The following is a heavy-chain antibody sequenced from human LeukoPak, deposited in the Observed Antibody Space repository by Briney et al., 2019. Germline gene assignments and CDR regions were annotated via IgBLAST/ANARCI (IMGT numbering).Heavy chain of an antibody. CDR2: ISSSSSTI. J-gene: IGHJ5*02. V-gene: IGHV3-48*04. CDR3: ARDPPLRIPRGRFDP. Sequence: SGGSRRLSCAASGFTFSSYSMNWVRQAPGKGLEWVSYISSSSSTIYYADSVKGRFTISRDNAKNSLYLQMNSLRAEDTAVYYCARDPPLRIPRGRFDPWGQGTLVTVSS. D-gene: IGHD3-10*01. CDR1: GFTFSSYS.